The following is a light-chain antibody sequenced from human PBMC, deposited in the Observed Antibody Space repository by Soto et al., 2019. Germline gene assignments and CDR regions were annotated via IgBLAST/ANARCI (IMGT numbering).Light chain of an antibody. CDR1: QSVSSN. V-gene: IGKV3-15*01. Sequence: EMVMTQSPATLSVSPGERATLSCRASQSVSSNLAWYQQKPGQAPRLLIYGASTRATGIPARFSGSGSGTEFTLTLSSLQSEDFAVYYCQQYNNWPPLTFGGGTKVDIK. CDR2: GAS. CDR3: QQYNNWPPLT. J-gene: IGKJ4*01.